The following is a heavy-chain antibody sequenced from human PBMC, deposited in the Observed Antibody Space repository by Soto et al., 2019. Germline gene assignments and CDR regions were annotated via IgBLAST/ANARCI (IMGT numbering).Heavy chain of an antibody. V-gene: IGHV1-69*13. CDR1: GGTFSSYA. CDR3: AREEGGLRFSNPRSNWFDP. J-gene: IGHJ5*02. CDR2: IIPIFGTA. Sequence: GASVKVSCKASGGTFSSYAISWVRQAPGQGLEWMGGIIPIFGTANYAQKFQGRVTITADESTSTAYMELSSLRSEDTAVYYCAREEGGLRFSNPRSNWFDPWGQGTLVTVSS. D-gene: IGHD3-3*01.